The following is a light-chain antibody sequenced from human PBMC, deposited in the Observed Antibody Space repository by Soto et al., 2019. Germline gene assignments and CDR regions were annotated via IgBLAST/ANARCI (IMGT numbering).Light chain of an antibody. CDR1: QSVRSDY. CDR2: GVS. Sequence: EIVLTQSADTLSLSPGQRATLSCSASQSVRSDYFAWYQQKPGQAPRVIIFGVSTSATGVPDRFSGSGSGTDFTLTISRLEPEDFALYYCQQYGNSPLTFGGGTKVEIK. J-gene: IGKJ4*01. CDR3: QQYGNSPLT. V-gene: IGKV3-20*01.